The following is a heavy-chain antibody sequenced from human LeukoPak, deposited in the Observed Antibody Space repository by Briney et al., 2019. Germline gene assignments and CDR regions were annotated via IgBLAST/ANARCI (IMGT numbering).Heavy chain of an antibody. CDR2: IWYDGSNK. CDR1: GFTFSSYG. V-gene: IGHV3-33*08. Sequence: GGSLRLSCTASGFTFSSYGMHWVRQAPGKGLEWVAVIWYDGSNKYYADSVKGRFTISRDNSKNTLYVQMNSLRAEDTAVYYCARDYDSSGFSPSNWGQGTLVTVSS. D-gene: IGHD3-22*01. J-gene: IGHJ4*02. CDR3: ARDYDSSGFSPSN.